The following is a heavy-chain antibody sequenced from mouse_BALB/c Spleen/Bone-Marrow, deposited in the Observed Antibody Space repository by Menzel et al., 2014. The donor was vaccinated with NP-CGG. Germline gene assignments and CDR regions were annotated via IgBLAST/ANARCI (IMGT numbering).Heavy chain of an antibody. Sequence: VQLKESGAELVRSGASVKLSCTASGFNIKDYYMHWVKQRPEQGLEWIGWIDPENGDTEYAPKFQGKATMTADTSSNTAYLQLSSLTSEDTAVYYCNAQNYGHGAWFAYWGQGTLVTVSA. CDR1: GFNIKDYY. J-gene: IGHJ3*01. CDR2: IDPENGDT. CDR3: NAQNYGHGAWFAY. V-gene: IGHV14-4*02. D-gene: IGHD1-2*01.